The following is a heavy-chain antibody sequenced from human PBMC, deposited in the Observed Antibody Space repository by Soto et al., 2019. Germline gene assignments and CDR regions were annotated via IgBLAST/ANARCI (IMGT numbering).Heavy chain of an antibody. D-gene: IGHD3-10*01. V-gene: IGHV3-11*01. CDR3: VKGGGWCGEGFP. J-gene: IGHJ5*02. CDR1: GFSFSDYY. Sequence: QVQLVESGGGLVKPGGSLRLSCAASGFSFSDYYMTWVRQAPGKGLEWVSYISNSGRTIYYANSVKGRFTISRDNAKNTLYLQMNGLRAGDTAVYYCVKGGGWCGEGFPLGQGPLVPVSS. CDR2: ISNSGRTI.